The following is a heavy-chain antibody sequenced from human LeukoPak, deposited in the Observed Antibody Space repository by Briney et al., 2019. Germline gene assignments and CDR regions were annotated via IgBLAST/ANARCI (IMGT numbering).Heavy chain of an antibody. CDR3: ARTTYYYGSGSYYQDY. D-gene: IGHD3-10*01. Sequence: SETLPLTCTVSGGSISSYYWSWIRQPPGKGLGWIGYIYYSGSTNYNPSLKSRVTISVDTSKNQFSLKLSSVTAADTAVYYCARTTYYYGSGSYYQDYWGQGTLVTVSS. J-gene: IGHJ4*02. V-gene: IGHV4-59*08. CDR2: IYYSGST. CDR1: GGSISSYY.